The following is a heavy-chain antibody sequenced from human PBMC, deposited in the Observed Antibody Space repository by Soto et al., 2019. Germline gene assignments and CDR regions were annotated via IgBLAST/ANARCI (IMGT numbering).Heavy chain of an antibody. CDR3: AREPYRSENWFDH. D-gene: IGHD6-25*01. J-gene: IGHJ5*02. Sequence: ASVKVSCKASGCIFTSYAVHWVRQAPGQRLEWMGWINTTNGDPKYSQNLQGRVTFTRDTSASTAYMELTSLRSEDTAVYYCAREPYRSENWFDHWGQGTLVTVS. V-gene: IGHV1-3*04. CDR2: INTTNGDP. CDR1: GCIFTSYA.